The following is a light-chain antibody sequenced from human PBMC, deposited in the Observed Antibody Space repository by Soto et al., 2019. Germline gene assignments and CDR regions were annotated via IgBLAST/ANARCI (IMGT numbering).Light chain of an antibody. Sequence: ESMLTQSPGTLSLSPGERATLSCRASRSVSSRYITWYQQKPGQAPRLLIYGASIRATGIPDRFSGSESGTDFTLTISRLEPEDFAVYYCQQFGDSPPAFTFGQGTKLEI. V-gene: IGKV3-20*01. CDR3: QQFGDSPPAFT. CDR1: RSVSSRY. CDR2: GAS. J-gene: IGKJ2*01.